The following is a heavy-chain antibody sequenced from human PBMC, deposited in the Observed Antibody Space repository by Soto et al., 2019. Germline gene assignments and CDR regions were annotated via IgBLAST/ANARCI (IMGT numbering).Heavy chain of an antibody. J-gene: IGHJ5*02. Sequence: QVRLRESGPQVVKPSATLSLNCNVSGVAFRSYFWSWIRQSPGKGLEWIGNIHSSGRSNYNPSFKSRVATSIDPSKNQFSVRLTSVTPADTAVYYCARDDPFDPWGQGILVTVSS. V-gene: IGHV4-59*01. CDR1: GVAFRSYF. CDR3: ARDDPFDP. CDR2: IHSSGRS.